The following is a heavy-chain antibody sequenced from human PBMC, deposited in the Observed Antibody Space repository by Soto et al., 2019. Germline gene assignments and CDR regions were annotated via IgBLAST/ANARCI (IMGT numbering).Heavy chain of an antibody. V-gene: IGHV1-18*01. CDR2: ISAHNGNT. J-gene: IGHJ4*02. CDR1: GYDFTTYG. Sequence: QVHLVQSGAEVKKPGASVKVSCKGSGYDFTTYGITWVRQAPGQGLEWMAWISAHNGNTDYAQKLQGRVTVTRDTGTRTAYMGLRSLRSDGTAVYCCARGRYGDYWGQGALVTVSS. CDR3: ARGRYGDY. D-gene: IGHD1-1*01.